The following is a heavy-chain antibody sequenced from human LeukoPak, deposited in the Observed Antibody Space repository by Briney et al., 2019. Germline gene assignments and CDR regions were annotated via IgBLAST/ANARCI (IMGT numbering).Heavy chain of an antibody. D-gene: IGHD3-10*01. Sequence: AGGSLRLSCAASGFTFSSYAMHWVRQAPGKGLEWVAVISYDGSNKYYADSVKGRFTISRDNSKNTLYLQMNSLRAEDTAVYSCAKPRFDVRGVNGFDYWGQGTLVTVSS. J-gene: IGHJ4*02. CDR3: AKPRFDVRGVNGFDY. V-gene: IGHV3-30*18. CDR2: ISYDGSNK. CDR1: GFTFSSYA.